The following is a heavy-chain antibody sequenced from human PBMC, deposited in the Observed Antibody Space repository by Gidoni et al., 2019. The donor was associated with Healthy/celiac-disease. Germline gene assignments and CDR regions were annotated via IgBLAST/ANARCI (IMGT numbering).Heavy chain of an antibody. CDR1: GFTFSSYW. V-gene: IGHV3-74*01. CDR2: INSDGSST. J-gene: IGHJ6*02. Sequence: EVQLVESGGGLVQPGGSLRLSCAASGFTFSSYWMHWVRQAPGKGLGWFSRINSDGSSTSYADSGKGRFTISRDNAKNTLYLQMNSLRAEDTAVYYCARGDYYYYGMDVWGQGTTVTVSS. CDR3: ARGDYYYYGMDV.